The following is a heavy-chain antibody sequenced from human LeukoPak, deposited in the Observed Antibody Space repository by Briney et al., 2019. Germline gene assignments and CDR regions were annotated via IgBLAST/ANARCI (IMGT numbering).Heavy chain of an antibody. CDR2: ISGSGGST. Sequence: GGSLRLSCAASGFTFRSSAMSWVRQVPGKGLEWVSTISGSGGSTYYADSVKGRFTISRDNSKNTLYLQMNSLRAEDTAVYYCAKVIMVRGVAGGYFDYWGQGTLVTVSS. J-gene: IGHJ4*02. D-gene: IGHD3-10*01. CDR1: GFTFRSSA. CDR3: AKVIMVRGVAGGYFDY. V-gene: IGHV3-23*01.